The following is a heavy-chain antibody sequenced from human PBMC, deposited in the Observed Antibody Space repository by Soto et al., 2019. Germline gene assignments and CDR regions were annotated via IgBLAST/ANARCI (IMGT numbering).Heavy chain of an antibody. CDR2: INHSGST. CDR3: ARGRGLLLWFGELHNWFDH. D-gene: IGHD3-10*01. Sequence: PSETLSLTCAVYGGSFSGYYWSWIRQPPGKGLEWIGEINHSGSTNYNPSLKSRVTISVDTSKNQFSLKLSSVTAADTAVYYCARGRGLLLWFGELHNWFDHWGQGTLVT. V-gene: IGHV4-34*01. J-gene: IGHJ5*02. CDR1: GGSFSGYY.